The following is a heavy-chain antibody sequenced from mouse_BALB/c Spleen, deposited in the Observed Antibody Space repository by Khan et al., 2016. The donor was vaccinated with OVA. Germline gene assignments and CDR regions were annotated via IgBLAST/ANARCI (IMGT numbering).Heavy chain of an antibody. J-gene: IGHJ2*01. Sequence: EVKLLESGPGLVKPSQSLSLTCTVTGYSITSGYGWNWIRQFPGNKLEWMGHISYSGSTNYNPSFKSPISSTRDTSKNQFFLQLNTVTTEDTATYYCARTARIKYWGQGTTLTVSS. CDR1: GYSITSGYG. V-gene: IGHV3-1*02. D-gene: IGHD1-2*01. CDR2: ISYSGST. CDR3: ARTARIKY.